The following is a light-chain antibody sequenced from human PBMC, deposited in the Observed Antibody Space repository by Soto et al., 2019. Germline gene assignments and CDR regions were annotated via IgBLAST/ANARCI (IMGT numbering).Light chain of an antibody. CDR3: QQYNNYSPT. CDR1: QSINSW. CDR2: KAS. Sequence: DFGISHSPSTLSASVGDRVTVTCRASQSINSWLAWYQQKPGRAPNLLIYKASNLESGVPSRFSGSGSGTEFTLTISSLQPDDFATYYCQQYNNYSPTFGQGTKVDIK. J-gene: IGKJ1*01. V-gene: IGKV1-5*03.